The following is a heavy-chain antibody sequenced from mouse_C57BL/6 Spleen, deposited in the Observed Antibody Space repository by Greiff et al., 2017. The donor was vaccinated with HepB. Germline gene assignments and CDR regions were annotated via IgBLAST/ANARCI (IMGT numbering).Heavy chain of an antibody. CDR1: GYTFTDYE. D-gene: IGHD1-1*01. CDR3: TRVVYGSSYGAY. J-gene: IGHJ3*01. V-gene: IGHV1-15*01. CDR2: IDPETGGT. Sequence: VQLQQSGAELVRPGASVTLSCKASGYTFTDYEMHWVKQTPVHGLEWIGAIDPETGGTAYNQKFKGKAILTADKSSSTAYMELRSLTSEDSAVYYCTRVVYGSSYGAYWGQGTLVTVSA.